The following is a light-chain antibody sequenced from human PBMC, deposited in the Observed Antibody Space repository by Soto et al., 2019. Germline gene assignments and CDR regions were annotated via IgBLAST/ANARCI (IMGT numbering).Light chain of an antibody. J-gene: IGKJ5*01. CDR2: AAS. Sequence: DIQMTQSPFSLSASVGVRVTITCLASQSISSYLNWYQQKPGKAPKLLIYAASSLQSGVPSRFSGSGSGTDFTLTISSLQPEDFATYYCQQSYSTITFGQGTRLEI. CDR1: QSISSY. V-gene: IGKV1-39*01. CDR3: QQSYSTIT.